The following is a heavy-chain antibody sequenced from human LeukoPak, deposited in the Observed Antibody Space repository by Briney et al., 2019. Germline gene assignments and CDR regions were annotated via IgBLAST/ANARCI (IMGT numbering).Heavy chain of an antibody. V-gene: IGHV1-8*03. Sequence: GASVKVSCKSSGYTFTSYDINWVRQATGQGLEWMGWMNPNSGNTGYAQKFQGRVTITADESTSTAYMELSSLRSEDTAVYYCARDRPDYGGNVYWGQGTLVTVSS. CDR3: ARDRPDYGGNVY. CDR1: GYTFTSYD. J-gene: IGHJ4*02. CDR2: MNPNSGNT. D-gene: IGHD4-23*01.